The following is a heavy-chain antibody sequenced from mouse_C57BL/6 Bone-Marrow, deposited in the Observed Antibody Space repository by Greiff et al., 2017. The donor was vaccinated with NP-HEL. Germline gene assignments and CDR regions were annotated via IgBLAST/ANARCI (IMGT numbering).Heavy chain of an antibody. V-gene: IGHV1-63*01. CDR1: GYTFTNYW. D-gene: IGHD2-5*01. J-gene: IGHJ3*01. Sequence: VQLQQSGAELVRPGTSVKMSCKASGYTFTNYWIGWAKQRPGHGLEWIGDIYPGGGYTNYNEKFKGKATLTADKSSSTAYMQFSSLTSEDSAIYYCAGYSNYVPFAYWGQGTLVTVSA. CDR2: IYPGGGYT. CDR3: AGYSNYVPFAY.